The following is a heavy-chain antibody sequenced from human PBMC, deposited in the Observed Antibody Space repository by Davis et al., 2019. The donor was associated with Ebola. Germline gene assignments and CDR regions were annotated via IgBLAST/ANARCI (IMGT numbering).Heavy chain of an antibody. CDR2: MKGDGSLK. J-gene: IGHJ4*02. CDR3: TKDAVNAGTDY. CDR1: GFSFDNSW. Sequence: PGGSLRLSCVVSGFSFDNSWMTWVRQAPGKGLEWVANMKGDGSLKNYVDSVKGRFTISRDNARNSVYLQMNSLRAEDTALYYCTKDAVNAGTDYWGRGTLVIVSS. D-gene: IGHD1-1*01. V-gene: IGHV3-7*03.